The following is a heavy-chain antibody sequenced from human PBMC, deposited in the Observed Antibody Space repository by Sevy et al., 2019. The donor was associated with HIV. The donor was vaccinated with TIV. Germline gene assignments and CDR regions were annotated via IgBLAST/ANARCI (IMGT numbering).Heavy chain of an antibody. Sequence: GETLRLSCAASGFSFRSYWMSWVRQAPGKGLEWVANIRQNGSEKYDVHFVKGRFTISRDNAENSLYLQMNRLRAEETVVYYCAREGSYGDDDYQYYYGMDVWGQGTTVTVSS. V-gene: IGHV3-7*01. CDR2: IRQNGSEK. CDR1: GFSFRSYW. D-gene: IGHD4-17*01. J-gene: IGHJ6*02. CDR3: AREGSYGDDDYQYYYGMDV.